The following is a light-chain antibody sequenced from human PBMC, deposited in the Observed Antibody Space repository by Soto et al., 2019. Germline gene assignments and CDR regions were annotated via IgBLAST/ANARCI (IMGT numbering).Light chain of an antibody. CDR1: QPVSSNF. V-gene: IGKV3D-20*02. CDR2: DAS. Sequence: LVLTHSPCTLPWSPREIAALSCRASQPVSSNFLAWYQQKPGQAPRLLIYDASNRATGIPARFSGSGSGTDFTLTITSLEPEDFAVYFCHQRYNWPRVTFGQGTRLEIK. CDR3: HQRYNWPRVT. J-gene: IGKJ5*01.